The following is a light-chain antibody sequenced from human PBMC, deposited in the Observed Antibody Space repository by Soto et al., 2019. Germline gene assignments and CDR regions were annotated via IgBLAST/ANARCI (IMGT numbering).Light chain of an antibody. J-gene: IGKJ1*01. Sequence: IVLTQSPGTLSLSPGERTTLSCRASQSISRYLAWYQQKPGQGPRLLIHGASSRATGTPDRFSGSGSGTDFILTINRLEPEDFALYYCQQYGSSPPTFGQGTKVDIK. CDR3: QQYGSSPPT. CDR1: QSISRY. CDR2: GAS. V-gene: IGKV3-20*01.